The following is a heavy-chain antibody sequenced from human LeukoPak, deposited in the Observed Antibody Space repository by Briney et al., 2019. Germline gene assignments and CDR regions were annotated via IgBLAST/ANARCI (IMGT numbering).Heavy chain of an antibody. Sequence: SETLSLTCTVSGGSISSSSYYWGWIRQPPGKGLEWIGSIYYSGSTYYNPSLKSRVTISVDTSKNQFSLKLSSVTAADTAVYYCASDVVVVPAALNSKMDHSDYWGQGTLVTVSS. CDR1: GGSISSSSYY. CDR2: IYYSGST. CDR3: ASDVVVVPAALNSKMDHSDY. D-gene: IGHD2-2*01. V-gene: IGHV4-39*01. J-gene: IGHJ4*02.